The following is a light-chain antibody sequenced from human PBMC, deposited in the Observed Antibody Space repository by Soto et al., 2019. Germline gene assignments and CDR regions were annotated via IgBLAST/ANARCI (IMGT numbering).Light chain of an antibody. CDR1: SSNIGSNA. CDR2: NNN. V-gene: IGLV1-44*01. CDR3: AAWDDSLREV. Sequence: QSVLTQPPSASATTGQRVTISCSGSSSNIGSNAVNWYQQLPGTAPKLLIYNNNQRPSGVPDRFSGSNSGTSASLAISGLQSEDEADYYCAAWDDSLREVFGTGTKLTVL. J-gene: IGLJ1*01.